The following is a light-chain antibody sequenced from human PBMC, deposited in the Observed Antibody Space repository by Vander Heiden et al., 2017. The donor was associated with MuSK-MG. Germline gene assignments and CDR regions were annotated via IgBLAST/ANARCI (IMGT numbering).Light chain of an antibody. CDR3: QQRYNWAQT. V-gene: IGKV3-11*01. CDR2: DAS. CDR1: QNINTY. J-gene: IGKJ2*01. Sequence: EIVLTQSPGTLSLSPGERATLSCRASQNINTYLAWYQQKPVQAPRLLIYDASNRATGIPARFSGYGSGTDFTLTISSLEPEDVAVYFCQQRYNWAQTFGQGTKLEMK.